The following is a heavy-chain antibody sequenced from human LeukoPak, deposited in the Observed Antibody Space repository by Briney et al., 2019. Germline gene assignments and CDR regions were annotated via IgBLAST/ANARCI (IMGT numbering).Heavy chain of an antibody. CDR3: ASDGSPYYYGSGSYSVTFDY. D-gene: IGHD3-10*01. J-gene: IGHJ4*02. CDR1: GFIFSSYR. V-gene: IGHV3-21*01. CDR2: ISSIGSYI. Sequence: PGGSLRLSCAASGFIFSSYRMNWVRQAPGKGLEWVSSISSIGSYIYYADSVKGRFTISRDNAKNSLYLQMNSLRDEDTAVYYCASDGSPYYYGSGSYSVTFDYWGQGTLVTVSS.